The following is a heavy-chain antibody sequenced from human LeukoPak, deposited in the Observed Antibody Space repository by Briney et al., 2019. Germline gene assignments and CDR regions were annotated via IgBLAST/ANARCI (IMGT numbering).Heavy chain of an antibody. Sequence: PGGSLRLSCAASGFTFSSYAMSWVRQAPGKGLEWVSAISGSGGSTYYADSVKGRFTISRDNSKNTLYLQMNSLRAEDTAVYYCAKDLRIVGATTSFDYWGQGTLVTVSS. V-gene: IGHV3-23*01. CDR1: GFTFSSYA. CDR2: ISGSGGST. D-gene: IGHD1-26*01. J-gene: IGHJ4*02. CDR3: AKDLRIVGATTSFDY.